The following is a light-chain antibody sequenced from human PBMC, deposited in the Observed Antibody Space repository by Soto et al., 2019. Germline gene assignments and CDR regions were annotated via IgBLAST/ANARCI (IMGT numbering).Light chain of an antibody. J-gene: IGLJ2*01. CDR2: GVT. CDR3: SSYAGSNNFVL. V-gene: IGLV2-8*01. CDR1: SSEAGGYNE. Sequence: QSALTQPPSASGSPGQSVTISCTGTSSEAGGYNEVSWYQQHPGKAPKLIIYGVTMRPSGVPDRISGSKSGNTASLTVSGLQAEDEADYYCSSYAGSNNFVLFGGGTKVTVL.